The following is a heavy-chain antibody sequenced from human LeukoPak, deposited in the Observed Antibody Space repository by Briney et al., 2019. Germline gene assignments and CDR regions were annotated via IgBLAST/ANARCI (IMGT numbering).Heavy chain of an antibody. CDR2: IYYSGST. J-gene: IGHJ6*03. V-gene: IGHV4-39*01. D-gene: IGHD3-22*01. Sequence: SETLSLTCTVSGGSISSSSYYWGWIRQPPGKGLEWIGSIYYSGSTYYNPSLKSRVTISVDTSKNQFSLKLSSVTAADTAVYYCARPGNYYDSSGYYPYYYYYYYMDVWGKGTTVTVSS. CDR1: GGSISSSSYY. CDR3: ARPGNYYDSSGYYPYYYYYYYMDV.